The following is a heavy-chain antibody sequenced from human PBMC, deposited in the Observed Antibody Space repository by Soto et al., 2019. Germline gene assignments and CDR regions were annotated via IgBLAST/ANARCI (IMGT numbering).Heavy chain of an antibody. CDR1: GGSISSSSYY. J-gene: IGHJ4*02. D-gene: IGHD4-17*01. CDR2: IYYSGST. V-gene: IGHV4-39*01. Sequence: SETLSLTCTASGGSISSSSYYWGWIRQPPGKGLEWIGSIYYSGSTYYNPSLKSRVTISVDTSKNQFSLKLSSVTAADTAVYYCARHPLYGDYRSFDYWGQGTLVTVSS. CDR3: ARHPLYGDYRSFDY.